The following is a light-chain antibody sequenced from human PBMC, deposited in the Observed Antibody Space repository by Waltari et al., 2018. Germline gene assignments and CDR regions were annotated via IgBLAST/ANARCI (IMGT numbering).Light chain of an antibody. V-gene: IGKV3-20*01. CDR1: PYVSSNL. CDR3: QQYGNSPWT. Sequence: EIVLTQSPGTLSLSPGERATLSCRASPYVSSNLLAWYQQKTGRAPGLLIFAASSRSPGVPDRFRGSGYGTDFALTICRLEPEDYPVYYCQQYGNSPWTFGPGTKIEIK. CDR2: AAS. J-gene: IGKJ1*01.